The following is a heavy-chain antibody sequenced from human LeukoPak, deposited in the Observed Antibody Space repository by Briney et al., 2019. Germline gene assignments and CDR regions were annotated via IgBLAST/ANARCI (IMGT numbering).Heavy chain of an antibody. V-gene: IGHV1-3*01. CDR3: ARDPTYYYGSGSYYTFDY. Sequence: ASVKVSCKASGYTFTSYAMHWVRQAPGQRLEWMGWINAGNGNTKYSQKFQGRVTITRDTSASTAYMELSSLRSEDTAVYYCARDPTYYYGSGSYYTFDYWGQGTLVTVSS. CDR2: INAGNGNT. J-gene: IGHJ4*02. D-gene: IGHD3-10*01. CDR1: GYTFTSYA.